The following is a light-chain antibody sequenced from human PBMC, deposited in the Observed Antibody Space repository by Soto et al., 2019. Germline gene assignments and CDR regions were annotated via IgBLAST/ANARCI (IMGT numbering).Light chain of an antibody. J-gene: IGKJ4*01. CDR2: DAS. CDR1: QDIDNY. CDR3: QKYDQLLLT. Sequence: DIQMTQSPSSLSASVGDRVIITCQASQDIDNYLNWYQQKPGKAPKLLIYDASNLEAGVPARFSGSGYGTDFTFTISILQPEDLAPYYCQKYDQLLLTFGGGTKVEIK. V-gene: IGKV1-33*01.